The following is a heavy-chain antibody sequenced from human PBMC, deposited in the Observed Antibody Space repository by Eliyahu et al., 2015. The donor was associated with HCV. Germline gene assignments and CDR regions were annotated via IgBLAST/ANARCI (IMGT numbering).Heavy chain of an antibody. J-gene: IGHJ4*02. Sequence: EVQLVESGGGLVKPGGSLRLSXVXSGFXFXNAWMSWVRQVPGKGLEWVGRIISKSDGGAIEYAGPVKGRFTISRDDSKDTVYLEMTDLKTEDTALYYCTTGDYAYSGNDHWGQGTLVTVSS. CDR2: IISKSDGGAI. D-gene: IGHD4-17*01. V-gene: IGHV3-15*01. CDR1: GFXFXNAW. CDR3: TTGDYAYSGNDH.